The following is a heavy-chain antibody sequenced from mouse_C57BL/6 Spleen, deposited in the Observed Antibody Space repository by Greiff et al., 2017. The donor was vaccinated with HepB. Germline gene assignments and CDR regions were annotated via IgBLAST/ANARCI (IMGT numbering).Heavy chain of an antibody. D-gene: IGHD2-1*01. J-gene: IGHJ4*01. V-gene: IGHV1-50*01. CDR2: IDPSDSYT. CDR1: GYTFTSYW. Sequence: QVQLQQPGAELVKPGASVKLSCKASGYTFTSYWMQWVKQRPGQGLEWIGEIDPSDSYTNYNQKFKGKATLTVDTSSSTAYMQLSSLTSEDSAVYYCARGRVTTLRYYAMDYWGQGTSVTVSS. CDR3: ARGRVTTLRYYAMDY.